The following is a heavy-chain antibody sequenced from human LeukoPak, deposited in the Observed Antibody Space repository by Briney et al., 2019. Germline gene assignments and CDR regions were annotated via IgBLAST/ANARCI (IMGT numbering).Heavy chain of an antibody. CDR3: ARDLMLSRRFDP. CDR1: GGSISSGDYY. D-gene: IGHD2-8*01. CDR2: IYYSGST. J-gene: IGHJ5*02. Sequence: SQTLSLTCTVSGGSISSGDYYWSWIRQPPGKGLEWIGYIYYSGSTYYNPSLKSRVTMSVDTSKNQFSLKLSSVTAADTAVYYCARDLMLSRRFDPWGQGTLVTVSS. V-gene: IGHV4-30-4*01.